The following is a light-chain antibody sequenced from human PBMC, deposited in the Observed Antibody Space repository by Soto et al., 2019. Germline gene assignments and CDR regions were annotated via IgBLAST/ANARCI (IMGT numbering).Light chain of an antibody. Sequence: QSVLTQPASVSGSPGQSITISCTGTSSDVGGYNYVSWYQQHPGKAPNLMIYDVSNRPSGASNRFSGSKSGNTASLTISGLQAEDEADYYCTSYTSSSTILFGGGTKLTVL. CDR1: SSDVGGYNY. J-gene: IGLJ2*01. CDR3: TSYTSSSTIL. CDR2: DVS. V-gene: IGLV2-14*01.